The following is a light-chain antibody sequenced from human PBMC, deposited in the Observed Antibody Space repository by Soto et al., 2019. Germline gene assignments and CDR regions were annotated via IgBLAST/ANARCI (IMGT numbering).Light chain of an antibody. J-gene: IGKJ4*01. CDR2: DAS. V-gene: IGKV3-11*01. CDR3: QQRSIWPPLT. CDR1: QSVSRY. Sequence: IVLTHSPATLSFSPGEIATLSFRASQSVSRYLAWYQQKPGQAPRLLIYDASNRATGIPDRFSGSGSGTDFTLTISSLEPEDFAVYYCQQRSIWPPLTFGGGTKVDIK.